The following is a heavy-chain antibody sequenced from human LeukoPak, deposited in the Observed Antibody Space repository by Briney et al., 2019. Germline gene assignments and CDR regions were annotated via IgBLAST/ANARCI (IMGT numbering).Heavy chain of an antibody. CDR2: IYYSGST. CDR1: GGSISSYY. CDR3: ARVGYYYDSSGYYYGWFDP. J-gene: IGHJ5*02. V-gene: IGHV4-59*01. Sequence: SETLSHTCTVSGGSISSYYWSWIRQPPGKGLEWIGYIYYSGSTNYNPSLKSRVTISVDTSKNQFSLKLSSVTAADTAVYYCARVGYYYDSSGYYYGWFDPWGQGTLVTVSS. D-gene: IGHD3-22*01.